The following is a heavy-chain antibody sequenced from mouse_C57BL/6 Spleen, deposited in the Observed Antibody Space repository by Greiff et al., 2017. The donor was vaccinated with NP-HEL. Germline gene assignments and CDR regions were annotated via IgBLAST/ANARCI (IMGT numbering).Heavy chain of an antibody. CDR3: ARNYGSSPYWYFDV. V-gene: IGHV1-69*01. D-gene: IGHD1-1*01. CDR2: IDPSDSYT. J-gene: IGHJ1*03. Sequence: VQLQQSGAELVRPGASVKLSCKASGYTFTSYWMHWVKQRPGQGLEWIGEIDPSDSYTNYNQKFKGKSTLTVDKSSSTAYMQLSSLTSEDSAVYYCARNYGSSPYWYFDVWGTGTTVTVSS. CDR1: GYTFTSYW.